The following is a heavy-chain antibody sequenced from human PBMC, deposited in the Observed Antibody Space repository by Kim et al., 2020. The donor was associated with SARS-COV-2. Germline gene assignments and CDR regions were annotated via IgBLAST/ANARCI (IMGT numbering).Heavy chain of an antibody. Sequence: GGSLRLSCAASGFTFSSYEMNWVRQVSGKGLEWVSYISSSGSTIYYADYVKGRFTVSRDNAENSLYLQMNSLRAEDTAVYYCARWGDGYNTLSDYWGQGT. D-gene: IGHD5-12*01. J-gene: IGHJ4*02. V-gene: IGHV3-48*03. CDR2: ISSSGSTI. CDR1: GFTFSSYE. CDR3: ARWGDGYNTLSDY.